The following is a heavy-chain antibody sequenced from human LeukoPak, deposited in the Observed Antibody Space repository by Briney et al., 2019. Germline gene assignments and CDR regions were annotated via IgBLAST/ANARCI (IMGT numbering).Heavy chain of an antibody. D-gene: IGHD2-15*01. CDR1: GCTFTSYY. CDR3: ARAQATRYYFDY. CDR2: INPSGGST. J-gene: IGHJ4*02. Sequence: ASVKVSCKASGCTFTSYYMHWVRQAPGQGLEWMGIINPSGGSTSYAQKFQGRVTMTRDTSTSTVYMELSSLRSEDTAVYYCARAQATRYYFDYWGQGTLVTVSS. V-gene: IGHV1-46*01.